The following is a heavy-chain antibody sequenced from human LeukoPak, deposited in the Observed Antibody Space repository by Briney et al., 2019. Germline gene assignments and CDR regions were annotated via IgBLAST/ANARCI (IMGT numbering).Heavy chain of an antibody. CDR3: AKDRGTSLCDAFDI. V-gene: IGHV3-30*04. CDR2: ISYDGSNK. J-gene: IGHJ3*02. Sequence: GRSLRLSCAASGFTFSSYAMHWVRQAPGKGLEWVAVISYDGSNKYYADSVKGRFTISRDNSKNTLYLQMNSLRAEDTAIYYCAKDRGTSLCDAFDIWGQGTMVTVSS. CDR1: GFTFSSYA. D-gene: IGHD6-25*01.